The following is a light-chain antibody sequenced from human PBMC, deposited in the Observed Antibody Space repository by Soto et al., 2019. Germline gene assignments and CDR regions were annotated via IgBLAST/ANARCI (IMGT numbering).Light chain of an antibody. CDR2: DAS. CDR1: QSVSSTY. Sequence: EIVLTQSPGTLSSSPGERATLSCRASQSVSSTYLAWYQQKPGQAPRLLIYDASSRATGIPDKFSGSGSGTDFSLTISRLEPEDSAVYYCQQYGKSPGFFTFGPGTKVDIK. V-gene: IGKV3-20*01. J-gene: IGKJ3*01. CDR3: QQYGKSPGFFT.